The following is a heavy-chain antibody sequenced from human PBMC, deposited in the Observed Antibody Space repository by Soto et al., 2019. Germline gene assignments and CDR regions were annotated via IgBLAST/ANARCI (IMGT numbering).Heavy chain of an antibody. CDR3: AREGQQLATNWFDP. V-gene: IGHV6-1*01. J-gene: IGHJ5*02. CDR1: GDXVSSNRVA. Sequence: QXLSLTCAISGDXVSSNRVAWNWIRQSPSRGLEWLGSKYYRSKWYNDYAVSVKSRITIKPDTSKNQFSLQLNSVTTEDTAVYYCAREGQQLATNWFDPWGQGTLVTVSS. CDR2: KYYRSKWYN. D-gene: IGHD6-13*01.